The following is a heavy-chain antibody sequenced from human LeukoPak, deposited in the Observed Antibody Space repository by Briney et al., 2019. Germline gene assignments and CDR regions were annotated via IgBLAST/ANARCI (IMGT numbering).Heavy chain of an antibody. CDR2: ISSSSTYL. CDR1: GFTFSSYS. J-gene: IGHJ4*02. Sequence: GRSLTLSCAASGFTFSSYSMNWVRQAPGKGLEWVSSISSSSTYLYYADSVKGRFTISRGKAKNSLYLQMNILRAEDTAVYHCARDLTTVTPAVFAYWGQGTLVTVSS. D-gene: IGHD4-11*01. V-gene: IGHV3-21*06. CDR3: ARDLTTVTPAVFAY.